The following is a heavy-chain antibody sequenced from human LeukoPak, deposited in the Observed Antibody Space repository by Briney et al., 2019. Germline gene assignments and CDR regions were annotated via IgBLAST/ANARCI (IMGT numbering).Heavy chain of an antibody. CDR1: GFTFSSYW. D-gene: IGHD5-24*01. J-gene: IGHJ4*02. V-gene: IGHV3-7*01. Sequence: GGSLRLSCAASGFTFSSYWMSWVRQAPGKGLEWVANIKQDGSEKYYVDSVKGRFTISRDNAKNSLYLQMNSLRAEDTAVYYCARESLADGVPFDYWGQGTLVTVSS. CDR3: ARESLADGVPFDY. CDR2: IKQDGSEK.